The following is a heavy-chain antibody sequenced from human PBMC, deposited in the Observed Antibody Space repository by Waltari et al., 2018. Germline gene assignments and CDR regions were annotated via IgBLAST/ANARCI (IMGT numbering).Heavy chain of an antibody. J-gene: IGHJ4*02. Sequence: EVQRVETGGGLVKPGGSLSLSGAASGSTFSSSSMNGVRQAPGKGLECVSSISSSSSYIYYADSVKGRFTIPRDNAKNSLYLQMNSLRAEDTAVYYCARSIAVADDYWGQGTLVTVSS. V-gene: IGHV3-21*01. CDR3: ARSIAVADDY. CDR1: GSTFSSSS. D-gene: IGHD6-19*01. CDR2: ISSSSSYI.